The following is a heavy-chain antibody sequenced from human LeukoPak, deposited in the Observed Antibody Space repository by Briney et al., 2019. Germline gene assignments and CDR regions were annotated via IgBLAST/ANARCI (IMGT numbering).Heavy chain of an antibody. V-gene: IGHV3-21*01. CDR1: GFTFSSYS. CDR3: ARGYGSGSYDYYYYGMDV. J-gene: IGHJ6*02. D-gene: IGHD3-10*01. CDR2: ISSSSYI. Sequence: GGSLRLSCAASGFTFSSYSMNWVRQAPGKGLEWVSSISSSSYIYYADSVKGRFTISRDNAKNSLYLQMNSLRAEDTAAYYCARGYGSGSYDYYYYGMDVWGQGTTVTVSS.